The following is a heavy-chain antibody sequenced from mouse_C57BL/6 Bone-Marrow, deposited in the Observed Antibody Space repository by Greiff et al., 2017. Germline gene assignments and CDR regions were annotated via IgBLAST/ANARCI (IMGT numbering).Heavy chain of an antibody. D-gene: IGHD1-1*01. V-gene: IGHV2-5*01. CDR3: AKVDFYYYGSWYFDV. CDR2: IWRGGST. Sequence: VQLQQSGPGLVQPSQSLSITCTVSGFSLTSYGVHWVRQSPGKGLEWLGVIWRGGSTDYNAAFMSRLSITKDNSKSQVFFKMNSLQADDTAIYYCAKVDFYYYGSWYFDVWGTGTTVTVSS. J-gene: IGHJ1*03. CDR1: GFSLTSYG.